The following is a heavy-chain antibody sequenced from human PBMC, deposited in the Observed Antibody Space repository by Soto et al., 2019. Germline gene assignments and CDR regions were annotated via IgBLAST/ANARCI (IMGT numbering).Heavy chain of an antibody. CDR2: INAGNGNT. CDR1: GYTFTSYA. D-gene: IGHD6-19*01. CDR3: ARAPGAAVANWFDP. J-gene: IGHJ5*02. Sequence: SVKVSCKASGYTFTSYAMHWVRQAPGQRLEWMGWINAGNGNTKYSQKFQGRVTITRDTSASTAYMELSSLRSEDTAVYYCARAPGAAVANWFDPWGQGTLVTVSP. V-gene: IGHV1-3*01.